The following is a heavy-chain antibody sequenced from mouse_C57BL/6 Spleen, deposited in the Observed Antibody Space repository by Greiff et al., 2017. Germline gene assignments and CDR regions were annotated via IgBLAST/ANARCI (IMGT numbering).Heavy chain of an antibody. CDR2: ISFDGSN. V-gene: IGHV3-6*01. D-gene: IGHD2-2*01. Sequence: EVQLQESGPGLVKPSQSLSLTCSVTGYSITSGYYWNWIRQFPGKKLEWMGYISFDGSNNYNPSLKNRISITRDTSKNQFFLKLNSVTTEDTATYYCARAGDDGPHWYFDVWGTGTTVTVSS. CDR3: ARAGDDGPHWYFDV. J-gene: IGHJ1*03. CDR1: GYSITSGYY.